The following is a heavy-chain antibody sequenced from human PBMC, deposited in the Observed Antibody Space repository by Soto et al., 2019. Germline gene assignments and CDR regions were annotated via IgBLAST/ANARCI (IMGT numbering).Heavy chain of an antibody. Sequence: SDALSLTSPVSGGSVSPYYWSWIRQPAGEGLEWIGRIYASGSTNYNPSLKSRVTMSVATSKNQFSLKLTSVTAADTATYYCARGGMVIIPTATAFDYWGQGTPVPVSP. CDR2: IYASGST. CDR3: ARGGMVIIPTATAFDY. J-gene: IGHJ4*02. D-gene: IGHD1-1*01. CDR1: GGSVSPYY. V-gene: IGHV4-4*07.